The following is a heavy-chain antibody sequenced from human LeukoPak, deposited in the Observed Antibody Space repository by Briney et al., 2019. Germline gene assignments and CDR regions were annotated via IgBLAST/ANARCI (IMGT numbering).Heavy chain of an antibody. Sequence: PSQTLSLTCTVSGGSISSGGYYWSWIRQHPGKGLEWIGYIYYSGSTYYNPSLKSRVTISVDTSKNQFSLKLNSVTAADTAVYYCARHDGGYGPFDYWGQGTLVTVSS. V-gene: IGHV4-31*03. CDR2: IYYSGST. CDR3: ARHDGGYGPFDY. CDR1: GGSISSGGYY. D-gene: IGHD5-12*01. J-gene: IGHJ4*02.